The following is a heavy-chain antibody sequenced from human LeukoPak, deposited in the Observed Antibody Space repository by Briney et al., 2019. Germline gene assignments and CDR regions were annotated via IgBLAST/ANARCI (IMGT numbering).Heavy chain of an antibody. V-gene: IGHV1-69*05. CDR3: ARGQYTSTWYRGSRWFDP. Sequence: GSSVKVSCKASGGTFSSYAISWVRQAPGQGLEWMGGIIPIFGTANYAQKFQGRVTITSNTSISTAYMELSNLTSEDTAVYYCARGQYTSTWYRGSRWFDPWGQGTLVTVSS. CDR1: GGTFSSYA. CDR2: IIPIFGTA. J-gene: IGHJ5*02. D-gene: IGHD6-13*01.